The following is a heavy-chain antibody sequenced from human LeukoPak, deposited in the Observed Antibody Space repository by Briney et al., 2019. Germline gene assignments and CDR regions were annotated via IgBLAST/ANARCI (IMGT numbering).Heavy chain of an antibody. J-gene: IGHJ3*01. CDR3: ARGTGAYYYL. CDR2: IYYSGST. Sequence: SETLSLTCTVSGGSISDYYWSWIRQPPGKGLEWIGYIYYSGSTKYNPYLKSRATISIDTSKNQFSLKLSSVTAADTALYYCARGTGAYYYLWGQGTMVTVSS. CDR1: GGSISDYY. V-gene: IGHV4-59*01. D-gene: IGHD3-22*01.